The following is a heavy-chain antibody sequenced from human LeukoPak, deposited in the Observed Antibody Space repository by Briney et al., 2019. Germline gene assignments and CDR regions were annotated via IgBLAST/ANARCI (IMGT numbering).Heavy chain of an antibody. V-gene: IGHV1-69*13. CDR1: GGTFSSYA. D-gene: IGHD3-9*01. Sequence: ASVKVSCKASGGTFSSYAISWVRQAPGQGLEWMGGIIPIFGTANYAQKFQGRVTITADESTSTAYMELSSLRSEDTAVYYCARDPRSSYGILTGYYIANWFDPWGQGTLVTVSS. CDR3: ARDPRSSYGILTGYYIANWFDP. J-gene: IGHJ5*02. CDR2: IIPIFGTA.